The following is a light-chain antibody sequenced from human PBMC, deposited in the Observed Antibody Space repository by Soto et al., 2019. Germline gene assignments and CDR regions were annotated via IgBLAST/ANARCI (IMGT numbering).Light chain of an antibody. CDR3: QQSYSTPYT. J-gene: IGKJ2*01. Sequence: DIQMTQSPSSLSASVGDRVTITCRASQSISSYLNWYQQKPGKAPNRLMYAASSLQSGVPSRFSGSGSGTDFTLSISSLQPEDFATYYCQQSYSTPYTFGQGTKLEIK. CDR2: AAS. V-gene: IGKV1-39*01. CDR1: QSISSY.